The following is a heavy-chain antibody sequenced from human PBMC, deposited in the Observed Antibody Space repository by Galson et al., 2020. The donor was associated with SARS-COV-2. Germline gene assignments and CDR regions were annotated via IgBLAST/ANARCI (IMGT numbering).Heavy chain of an antibody. CDR1: GYTFTCYY. Sequence: ASVKVSCKASGYTFTCYYMHWVRQAPGQGLEWMGWINPNSGGTNYAQKFQGRVTMTRDTSISTAYMELSRLRSDDTAVYYCARIGTGGYYYYYGMDVWGQGTTVTVSS. D-gene: IGHD7-27*01. J-gene: IGHJ6*02. V-gene: IGHV1-2*02. CDR2: INPNSGGT. CDR3: ARIGTGGYYYYYGMDV.